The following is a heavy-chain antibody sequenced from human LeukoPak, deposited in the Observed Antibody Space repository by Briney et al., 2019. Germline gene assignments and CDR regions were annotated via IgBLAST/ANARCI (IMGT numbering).Heavy chain of an antibody. Sequence: GGSLRLSCAASGFTFSSYSMNWVRQAPGKGLEWVSYISSSSSYIYYADSVKGRFTISRDNAKNSLYLQMNSLRAEDTAVYYCARVGYCSSTSCSWGQGTLVTVSS. CDR3: ARVGYCSSTSCS. CDR1: GFTFSSYS. V-gene: IGHV3-21*01. D-gene: IGHD2-2*03. J-gene: IGHJ5*02. CDR2: ISSSSSYI.